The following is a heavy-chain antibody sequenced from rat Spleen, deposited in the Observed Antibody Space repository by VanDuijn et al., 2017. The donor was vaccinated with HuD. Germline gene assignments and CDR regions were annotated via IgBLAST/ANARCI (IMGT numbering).Heavy chain of an antibody. Sequence: EVQLVESGGGLVQPGRSLKLSCAASGFNFSNYGMAWVRQTSTKGLEWVASISTGGGNTYYRDSVKGRFTLSRDNAKSTLYLQMDSLGSEDTATYYCARRHYGYTDYFDYWGQGVMVTVSS. D-gene: IGHD1-11*01. V-gene: IGHV5S13*01. J-gene: IGHJ2*01. CDR3: ARRHYGYTDYFDY. CDR2: ISTGGGNT. CDR1: GFNFSNYG.